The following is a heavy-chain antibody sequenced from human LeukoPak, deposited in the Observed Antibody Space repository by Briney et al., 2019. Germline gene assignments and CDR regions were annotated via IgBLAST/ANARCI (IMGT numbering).Heavy chain of an antibody. V-gene: IGHV3-48*03. CDR2: ISRTVTTT. CDR3: VRHSSGWFFDY. J-gene: IGHJ4*02. Sequence: GGSLRLSCAASGFTFSRYDLSWVRQAPGKGLECVSTISRTVTTTYYADSVKGRFTISRDNAKNSLYLQMNSLRAEDTAVYYCVRHSSGWFFDYWGQGTLVTVSS. CDR1: GFTFSRYD. D-gene: IGHD6-19*01.